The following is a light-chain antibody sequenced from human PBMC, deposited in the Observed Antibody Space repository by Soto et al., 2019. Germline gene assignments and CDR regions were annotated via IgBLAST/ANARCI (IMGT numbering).Light chain of an antibody. CDR2: EVS. V-gene: IGLV2-23*02. Sequence: QSVLTQPASVSGSPGQSITISCTGTSSDVGTYNLVSWYQQHPGKAPKLMIYEVSKRPSGVSNRFSGSKSGNTASLTISGLQAEDEADYYCCSYAGSSTPFGGGTKVTVL. CDR3: CSYAGSSTP. J-gene: IGLJ3*02. CDR1: SSDVGTYNL.